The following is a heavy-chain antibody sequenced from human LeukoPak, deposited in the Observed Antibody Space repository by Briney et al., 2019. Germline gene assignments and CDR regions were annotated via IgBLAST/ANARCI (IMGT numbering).Heavy chain of an antibody. CDR3: ARAGLGSSGWHLIWL. Sequence: SETLSLTCAVSGDSISTYYLSWVRQPPGKGLEWIAHVYYSGTTTYNAAPKSRVTISVATTKNQFSLKLSSVTAAETAVYYCARAGLGSSGWHLIWLWGQGTLVTVS. J-gene: IGHJ4*02. CDR1: GDSISTYY. V-gene: IGHV4-59*01. D-gene: IGHD3-10*01. CDR2: VYYSGTT.